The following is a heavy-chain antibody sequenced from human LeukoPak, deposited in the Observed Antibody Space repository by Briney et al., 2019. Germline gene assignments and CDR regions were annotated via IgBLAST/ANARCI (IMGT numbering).Heavy chain of an antibody. Sequence: SVKVSCKASGGTFSSYAISWVRQAPGQGLEWMGRIIPIFGIANYAQKFQGRVTITADKSTSTAYMELSSLRSEDAAVYYCARDRYCSSTSCQLNGWFDPWGQGTLVTVSS. D-gene: IGHD2-2*01. J-gene: IGHJ5*02. CDR2: IIPIFGIA. CDR1: GGTFSSYA. V-gene: IGHV1-69*04. CDR3: ARDRYCSSTSCQLNGWFDP.